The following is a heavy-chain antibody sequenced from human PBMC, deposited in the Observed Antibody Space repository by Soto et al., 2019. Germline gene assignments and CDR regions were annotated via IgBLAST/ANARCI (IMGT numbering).Heavy chain of an antibody. CDR3: ARVRATVTTPFDY. CDR1: GYTFTSYG. J-gene: IGHJ4*02. D-gene: IGHD4-4*01. Sequence: QVQLVQSGAEVKKPGASVKVSCKASGYTFTSYGISWVRQAPGQGLEWMGWISAYNGNTNYAQKLQGRVTMTTDTATRTAYMELRRLRSDDTAVYYCARVRATVTTPFDYWGQGTLVTVSS. V-gene: IGHV1-18*01. CDR2: ISAYNGNT.